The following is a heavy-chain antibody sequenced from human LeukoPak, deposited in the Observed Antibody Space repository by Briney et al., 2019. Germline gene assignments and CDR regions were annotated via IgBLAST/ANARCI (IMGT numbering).Heavy chain of an antibody. CDR2: IYTSGST. CDR3: ARSPYSSSWYPFAP. D-gene: IGHD6-13*01. V-gene: IGHV4-4*07. J-gene: IGHJ5*02. Sequence: SETLTLTCTASGGSISSYYWSWIRQVAGKGLEWIGRIYTSGSTNYNPSLKSRVTMSVDTSKNQFSLKLTSVTAADTAVYYCARSPYSSSWYPFAPWGQGTLVTVSS. CDR1: GGSISSYY.